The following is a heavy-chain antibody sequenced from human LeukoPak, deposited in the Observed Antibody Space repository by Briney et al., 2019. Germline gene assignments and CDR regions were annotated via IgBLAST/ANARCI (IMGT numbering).Heavy chain of an antibody. CDR2: ISGNGYST. V-gene: IGHV3-23*01. CDR1: GFTFSSFA. Sequence: GGSLRLSCAASGFTFSSFALSWIRQAPGKGLEWVSSISGNGYSTYYAESVKGRFTVSRDNSRNTLYLQMSSLRVEDTAVYFCVTARERRGYTGYDWNYFDHWGQGSLVTVSS. CDR3: VTARERRGYTGYDWNYFDH. J-gene: IGHJ4*02. D-gene: IGHD5-12*01.